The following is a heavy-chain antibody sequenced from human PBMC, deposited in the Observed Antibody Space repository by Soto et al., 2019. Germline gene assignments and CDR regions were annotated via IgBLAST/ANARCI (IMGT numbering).Heavy chain of an antibody. D-gene: IGHD3-10*01. CDR3: ARDRLITMVRGVIGLYGMDV. CDR1: GGSISSVGYY. J-gene: IGHJ6*02. CDR2: IYSSGST. Sequence: SETLSLTCTVSGGSISSVGYYWSWIRQHPGKGLEWIGYIYSSGSTYYNPSLKSRVTISADTSENQFSLKLSSVTAADTAVYYCARDRLITMVRGVIGLYGMDVWGQGTTVTVS. V-gene: IGHV4-31*03.